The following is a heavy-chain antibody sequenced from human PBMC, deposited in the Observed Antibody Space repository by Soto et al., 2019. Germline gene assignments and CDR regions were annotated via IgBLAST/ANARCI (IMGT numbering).Heavy chain of an antibody. CDR1: GYTFTSYG. Sequence: QVQLVQSGAEVKKPGASVKVSCKASGYTFTSYGISWVRQAPGQGLEWMGWISAYNGNTNYAQKRQGKVTMTTDTSTSTAYMEMRSLRSDDTAVYYCARDRSRFSGGSGSTSWGQGTLVTVSS. CDR3: ARDRSRFSGGSGSTS. D-gene: IGHD3-10*01. J-gene: IGHJ4*02. V-gene: IGHV1-18*01. CDR2: ISAYNGNT.